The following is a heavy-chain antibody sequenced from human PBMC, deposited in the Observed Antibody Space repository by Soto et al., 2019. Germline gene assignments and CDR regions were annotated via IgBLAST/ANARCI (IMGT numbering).Heavy chain of an antibody. CDR3: VRDSGDYYFNC. Sequence: GSLRLSCAAAGFTFSNYWMHWVRQAPGKGLVWVSRIKSDGSSTDYADSVRGRFTISRDNAKNTLHLQLNSLRADDTAVYYCVRDSGDYYFNCWGQGTLVTVSS. CDR2: IKSDGSST. D-gene: IGHD4-17*01. J-gene: IGHJ4*02. V-gene: IGHV3-74*01. CDR1: GFTFSNYW.